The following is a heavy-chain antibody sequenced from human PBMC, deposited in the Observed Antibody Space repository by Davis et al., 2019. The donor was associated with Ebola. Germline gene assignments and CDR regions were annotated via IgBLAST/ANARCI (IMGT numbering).Heavy chain of an antibody. CDR1: GCNFTTYW. Sequence: PGGSLRLSCETSGCNFTTYWIGWVRQMPGKGLEWMGIIYPSDSDTRYSPSFQGHFTVSVDTSINTAYLQRSSLRASDTAIYYCVRQGLNLGEFVSHWGQGTLVTVSS. CDR3: VRQGLNLGEFVSH. J-gene: IGHJ1*01. CDR2: IYPSDSDT. V-gene: IGHV5-51*01. D-gene: IGHD3-16*01.